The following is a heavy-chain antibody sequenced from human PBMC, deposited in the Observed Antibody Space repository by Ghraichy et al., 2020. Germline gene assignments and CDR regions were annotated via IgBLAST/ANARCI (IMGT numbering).Heavy chain of an antibody. V-gene: IGHV1-69*13. J-gene: IGHJ4*02. CDR3: ARDRNTVPAARGGFDY. D-gene: IGHD2-2*01. Sequence: SVKVSCKASGGTFSSYAISWVRQAPGQGLEWMGGIIPIFGTANYAQKFQGRVTITADESTSTAYMELSSLRSEDTAVYYCARDRNTVPAARGGFDYWGQGTLVTVAS. CDR1: GGTFSSYA. CDR2: IIPIFGTA.